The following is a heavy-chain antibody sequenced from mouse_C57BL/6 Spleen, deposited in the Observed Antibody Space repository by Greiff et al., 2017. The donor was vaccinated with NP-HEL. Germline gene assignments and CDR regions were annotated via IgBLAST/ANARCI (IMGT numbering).Heavy chain of an antibody. CDR3: TRWGITDYLDY. Sequence: VQLQQSGPELVKPGDSVKISCKASGYSFTGYFMNWVMQSHGKSLEWIGRINPYNGDTFYNEKFKGKATLTVDKSSSTAHMELRSLTSEDSAVFSGTRWGITDYLDYWGQGTTLTVSS. V-gene: IGHV1-20*01. J-gene: IGHJ2*01. CDR1: GYSFTGYF. CDR2: INPYNGDT.